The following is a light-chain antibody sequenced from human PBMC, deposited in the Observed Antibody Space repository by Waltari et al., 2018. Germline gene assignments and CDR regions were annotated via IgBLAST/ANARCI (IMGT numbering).Light chain of an antibody. CDR2: EVS. CDR3: SSYTTSNAPGV. V-gene: IGLV2-14*01. CDR1: DSDVGAYNF. J-gene: IGLJ1*01. Sequence: QSALTQPASVPGSPGQSITISCTGTDSDVGAYNFVSWYRQHPGKAPLLIIYEVSERPPGISGRFSGSKSDNTASLTISGLQADDEAVYYCSSYTTSNAPGVFGTGTKVTVL.